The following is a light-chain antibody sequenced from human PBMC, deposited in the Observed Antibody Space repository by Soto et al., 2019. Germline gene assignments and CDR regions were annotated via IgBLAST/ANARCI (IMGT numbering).Light chain of an antibody. CDR3: QQYGSSLLYT. CDR2: GAS. J-gene: IGKJ2*01. Sequence: EIVLTQSPGTLSLSPGERATLPCRASQSVSSSYLAWYQQKPGQAPRLLIYGASSRATGIPDRFSGSGSGTDFTLTISRLEPEDFAVYYCQQYGSSLLYTFGQGPKLEIK. CDR1: QSVSSSY. V-gene: IGKV3-20*01.